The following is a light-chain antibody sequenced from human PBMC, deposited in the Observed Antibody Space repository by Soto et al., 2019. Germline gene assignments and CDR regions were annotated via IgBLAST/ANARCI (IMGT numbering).Light chain of an antibody. CDR2: GNN. CDR3: QSYDSRRTPYV. CDR1: SSSIGAGYD. J-gene: IGLJ1*01. V-gene: IGLV1-40*01. Sequence: QSVLTQPPSVSGAPGQRVTISCTGSSSSIGAGYDVHWYHQLPGAAPKLLVSGNNNRPSGVPDRFSASKSGTSASLAITGLQPEDEAQYYGQSYDSRRTPYVFGTGTKVPAL.